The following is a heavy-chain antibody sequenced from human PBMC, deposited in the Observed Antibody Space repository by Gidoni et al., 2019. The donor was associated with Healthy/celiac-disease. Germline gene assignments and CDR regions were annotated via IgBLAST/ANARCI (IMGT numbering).Heavy chain of an antibody. CDR3: ARLMVVAATPWAFDI. J-gene: IGHJ3*02. Sequence: QLQLQESGPGLVKPSETLSLTCTVSGGSISSSGYYWGWIRQPPGKGLEWIGSIYYSGSTYYNPSLKSRVTISVDTSKNQFSLKLSSVTAADTAVYYCARLMVVAATPWAFDIWGQGTMVTVSS. V-gene: IGHV4-39*01. D-gene: IGHD2-15*01. CDR1: GGSISSSGYY. CDR2: IYYSGST.